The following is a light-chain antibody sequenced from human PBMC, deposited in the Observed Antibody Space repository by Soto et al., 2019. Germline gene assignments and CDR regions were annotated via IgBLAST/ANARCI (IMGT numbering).Light chain of an antibody. V-gene: IGLV1-44*01. J-gene: IGLJ3*02. Sequence: QSVLTQPPSASGTPGQRVAISCSGGSSDIGSNPVNWYLHLPGAAPKLLIYRDNQRPSGVPDRFSGSKSGTSASLTISGLRCEDEAVFFCSAWDNNFCGRVLGGGTKVPVL. CDR1: SSDIGSNP. CDR2: RDN. CDR3: SAWDNNFCGRV.